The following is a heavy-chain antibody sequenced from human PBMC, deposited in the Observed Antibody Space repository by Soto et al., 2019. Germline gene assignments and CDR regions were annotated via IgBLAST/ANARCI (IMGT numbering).Heavy chain of an antibody. V-gene: IGHV3-15*07. J-gene: IGHJ3*02. CDR1: GFTFSNAW. CDR2: IKSKTDGGTT. D-gene: IGHD3-9*01. Sequence: GGSLRLSCAASGFTFSNAWVNWVRQAPGKGLEWVGRIKSKTDGGTTDYAAPVKGRFTISRDDSKNTLYLQMNSLKTEDTAVYYFTTYYDILTGPDAFDIWGQGTMVTVSS. CDR3: TTYYDILTGPDAFDI.